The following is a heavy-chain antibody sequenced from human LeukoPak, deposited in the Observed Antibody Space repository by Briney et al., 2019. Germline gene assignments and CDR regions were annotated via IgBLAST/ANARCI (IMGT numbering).Heavy chain of an antibody. J-gene: IGHJ4*02. D-gene: IGHD7-27*01. CDR2: THHSGNT. CDR3: ARDRGLTGDRWGKYYFDY. V-gene: IGHV4-59*02. CDR1: GDSVSGYY. Sequence: SETLSLTCIVSGDSVSGYYWNWIRQPPGKGLEWIGYTHHSGNTLYNPSLKSRVTISEDTSKNEFSLNLSSVTASDTAVYYCARDRGLTGDRWGKYYFDYWGQGTLVTVSS.